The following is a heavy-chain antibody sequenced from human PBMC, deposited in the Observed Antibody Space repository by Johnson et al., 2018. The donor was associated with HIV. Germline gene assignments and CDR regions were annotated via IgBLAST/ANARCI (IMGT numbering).Heavy chain of an antibody. V-gene: IGHV3-66*01. D-gene: IGHD7-27*01. CDR1: GFTVSSNY. Sequence: VQLVESGGALVQPGGSLRLSCAASGFTVSSNYMSWVRQAPGKGLEWVSVIYSGDTTYYADSVKGRFTISRDNSKNTLYLQMNSLKTEDTAVYYCARGGEKGAFDIWGQGTMVTVSS. CDR2: IYSGDTT. J-gene: IGHJ3*02. CDR3: ARGGEKGAFDI.